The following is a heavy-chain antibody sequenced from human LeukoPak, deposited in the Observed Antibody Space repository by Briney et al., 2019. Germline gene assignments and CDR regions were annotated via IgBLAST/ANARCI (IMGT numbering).Heavy chain of an antibody. CDR1: GDSINNYY. Sequence: PSETLSLTCTVSGDSINNYYWSWIRQPPGKGLEWIAYIYYTGGSTNYNPSLKSRVTISVDTSNNQFSLKLTSVTAADTAVYYCARDSPRPPYSYGYRGAFDIWGQGTMVTVSS. D-gene: IGHD5-18*01. J-gene: IGHJ3*02. CDR3: ARDSPRPPYSYGYRGAFDI. V-gene: IGHV4-59*01. CDR2: IYYTGGST.